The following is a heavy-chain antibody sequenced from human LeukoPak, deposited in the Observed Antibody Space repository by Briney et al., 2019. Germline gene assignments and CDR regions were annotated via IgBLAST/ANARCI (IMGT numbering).Heavy chain of an antibody. CDR3: AKYSGAVGYYYYYMDV. J-gene: IGHJ6*03. D-gene: IGHD1-26*01. CDR2: ISGSGGST. V-gene: IGHV3-23*01. CDR1: GFTFSSYG. Sequence: PGGSLRLSCAASGFTFSSYGMSWVRQAPGKGLEWVSAISGSGGSTYYADSVKGRFTISRDNSKNTLYLQMNSLRAEDTAVYYCAKYSGAVGYYYYYMDVWGKGTTVTVSS.